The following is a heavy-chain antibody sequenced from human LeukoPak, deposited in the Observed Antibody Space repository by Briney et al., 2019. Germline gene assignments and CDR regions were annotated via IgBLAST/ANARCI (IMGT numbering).Heavy chain of an antibody. CDR3: ARGTEMATIPEYFQH. D-gene: IGHD5-24*01. CDR2: ISRWSNYI. J-gene: IGHJ1*01. CDR1: GFTFSSYC. V-gene: IGHV3-21*01. Sequence: PGGSLRLSCAASGFTFSSYCMNWVRQAPGKGPEWVSSISRWSNYIYYADSVKGRFTISRDNAKNSLYLQMNSLRAEDTAVFYCARGTEMATIPEYFQHWGQGTLVTVSS.